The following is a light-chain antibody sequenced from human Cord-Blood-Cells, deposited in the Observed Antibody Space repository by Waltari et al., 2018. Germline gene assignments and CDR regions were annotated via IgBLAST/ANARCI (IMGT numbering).Light chain of an antibody. J-gene: IGKJ3*01. V-gene: IGKV1-39*01. CDR1: QSISSY. CDR2: AAS. CDR3: QQYDNLPEFT. Sequence: DIQMTQSPSSLSASVGDRVTITCRASQSISSYLNWYQQKPGKAPKLLIYAASSLQSGVPSRFSCSGSGTDFTLTISSMQPEDFATYYCQQYDNLPEFTFGPGTKVDIK.